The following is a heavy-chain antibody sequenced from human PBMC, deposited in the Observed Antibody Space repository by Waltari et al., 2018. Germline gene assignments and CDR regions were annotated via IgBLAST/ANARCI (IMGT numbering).Heavy chain of an antibody. CDR3: ARAGLGSHSQWLQLFDS. J-gene: IGHJ4*02. D-gene: IGHD5-18*01. CDR1: GFIVGYNY. V-gene: IGHV3-53*03. CDR2: LHAGGAT. Sequence: EVQLVESGGGLIQPGGSLRLSCAASGFIVGYNYMSWVRQAPGKGLEWVSVLHAGGATYYEDSVKGRFTISRDNSKNTLYLQMNNLRVEDTAVYFCARAGLGSHSQWLQLFDSWGQGTLVTVSS.